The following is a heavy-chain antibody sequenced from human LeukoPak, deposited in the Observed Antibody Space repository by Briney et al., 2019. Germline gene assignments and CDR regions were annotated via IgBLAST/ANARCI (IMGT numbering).Heavy chain of an antibody. V-gene: IGHV4-4*07. Sequence: SETLSLTCTVSGDSISSYYWSWIRQPAGKGLEWIGRIYTSGSTNYNPSLKSRVTMSVDTSKNQFSLKLSSVTAADTAVYYCARETREYYYDSSGYWDYWGQGTLVTVSS. CDR3: ARETREYYYDSSGYWDY. D-gene: IGHD3-22*01. J-gene: IGHJ4*02. CDR2: IYTSGST. CDR1: GDSISSYY.